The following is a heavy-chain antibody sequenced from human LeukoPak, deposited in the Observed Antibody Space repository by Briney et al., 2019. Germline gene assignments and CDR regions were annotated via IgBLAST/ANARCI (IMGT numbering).Heavy chain of an antibody. CDR1: GFTFSSHA. D-gene: IGHD4-17*01. CDR3: AKAAYGDYVNWFDP. V-gene: IGHV3-23*01. CDR2: IGGIGAST. Sequence: GGSLSLSCAASGFTFSSHAMNWVRQAPEKGLEWVSSIGGIGASTYYADSVKGRFTISRDNSKNTLYLQMNSLRAEDTALYYCAKAAYGDYVNWFDPWGQGILVIVSS. J-gene: IGHJ5*02.